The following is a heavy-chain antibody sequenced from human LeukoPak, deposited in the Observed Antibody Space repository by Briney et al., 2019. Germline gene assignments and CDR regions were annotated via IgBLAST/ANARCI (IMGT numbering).Heavy chain of an antibody. CDR1: GGSFSGYH. CDR3: ARGLMGYWYLNWFDP. J-gene: IGHJ5*02. D-gene: IGHD2-15*01. Sequence: SETLSLTCAVYGGSFSGYHWSWIRQPPGKGLEWIGEINHSGSTNYNPSLKSRVTISVDTSKNQFSLKLSSVTAADTAVYYCARGLMGYWYLNWFDPWGQGTLVTVSS. V-gene: IGHV4-34*01. CDR2: INHSGST.